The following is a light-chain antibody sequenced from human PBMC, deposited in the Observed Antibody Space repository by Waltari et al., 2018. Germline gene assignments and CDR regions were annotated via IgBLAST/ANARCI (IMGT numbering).Light chain of an antibody. V-gene: IGLV3-9*01. Sequence: SYDLTQPLSVSVALGQTARITCGGHNIGGKNVHWDQQQPGQAPLLVIYRDNNRPSRIPERFSVSNSENTATLTISRAQAADEADYYCQVWDSSTAVFGGGTQLTVL. CDR2: RDN. J-gene: IGLJ7*01. CDR3: QVWDSSTAV. CDR1: NIGGKN.